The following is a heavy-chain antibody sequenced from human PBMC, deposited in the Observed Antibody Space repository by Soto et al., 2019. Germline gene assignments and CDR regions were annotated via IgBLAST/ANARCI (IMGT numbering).Heavy chain of an antibody. J-gene: IGHJ4*03. CDR1: GYTFTAYC. V-gene: IGHV1-2*04. D-gene: IGHD1-26*01. CDR3: ARPPNPWEPYAFHL. Sequence: ASVKVSCKASGYTFTAYCVHRLRQAPGQGLEWMGWVNPHSGATVIAQRFLGSVTLTTDTSINTAYMELTSLTYDDTALYYCARPPNPWEPYAFHLWGHGTLVTVSS. CDR2: VNPHSGAT.